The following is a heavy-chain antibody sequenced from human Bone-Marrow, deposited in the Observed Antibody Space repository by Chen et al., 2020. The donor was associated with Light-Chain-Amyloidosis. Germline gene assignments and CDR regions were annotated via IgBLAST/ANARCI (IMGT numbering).Heavy chain of an antibody. J-gene: IGHJ6*01. CDR1: GGSILNSNSY. V-gene: IGHV4-39*02. D-gene: IGHD3-10*01. CDR2: IYYSGST. CDR3: ARRRGGENYYYGMDV. Sequence: QLQLQESGPGLVKPSETLSLTCTVSGGSILNSNSYWGWIRQPPGKGLEWIGAIYYSGSTYYNPSLKSRLTISVDTSENHFSLKLNSVTVADTAVYYCARRRGGENYYYGMDVWGQGTTVSVSS.